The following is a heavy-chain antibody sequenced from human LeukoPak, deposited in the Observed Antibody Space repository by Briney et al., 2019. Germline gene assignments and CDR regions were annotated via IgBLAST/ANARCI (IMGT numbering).Heavy chain of an antibody. CDR1: GGTFSSYA. J-gene: IGHJ4*02. CDR3: AREEYDSSGYYPY. CDR2: IIPIFGTA. V-gene: IGHV1-69*13. D-gene: IGHD3-22*01. Sequence: SVKVSRKASGGTFSSYAISWVRQAPGQGLEWMGRIIPIFGTANYAQKFQGRVTITADESTSTAYMELSSLRSEDTAVYYCAREEYDSSGYYPYWGQGTLVTVSS.